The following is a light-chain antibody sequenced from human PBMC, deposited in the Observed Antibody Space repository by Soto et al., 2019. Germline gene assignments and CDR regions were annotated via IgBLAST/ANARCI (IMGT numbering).Light chain of an antibody. Sequence: QSVLTQPASVSGSPGQSITISCTGTSDDVGNYNLVSWYQQHPGKAPKVMLYEGSKRPSGVSHRFSGSKSGNTASLTISGLQSEDEADYYCCSYAGSSTVIFGGGTKVTVL. J-gene: IGLJ2*01. CDR2: EGS. V-gene: IGLV2-23*01. CDR1: SDDVGNYNL. CDR3: CSYAGSSTVI.